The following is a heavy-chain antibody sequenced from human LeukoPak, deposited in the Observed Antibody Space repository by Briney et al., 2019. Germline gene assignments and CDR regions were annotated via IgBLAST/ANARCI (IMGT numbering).Heavy chain of an antibody. CDR2: AYGDGSSQ. CDR3: ATGGNFYYSH. Sequence: QTGGSLRLSCAASGFPFSGYGMHWVRQAPGKGLEWVAVAYGDGSSQYYADSVKGRFSISKDISKNTLSLQMDSLRAEDTAVYSCATGGNFYYSHWGQGTLVTVSS. D-gene: IGHD4-11*01. J-gene: IGHJ1*01. CDR1: GFPFSGYG. V-gene: IGHV3-33*01.